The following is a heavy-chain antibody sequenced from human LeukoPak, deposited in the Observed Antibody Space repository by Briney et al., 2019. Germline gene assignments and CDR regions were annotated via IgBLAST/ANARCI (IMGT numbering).Heavy chain of an antibody. CDR2: VWGYNGNT. J-gene: IGHJ3*02. Sequence: ASVKLSCTAAVYRVSSYGISWMRPGPGQGQERMGWVWGYNGNTNYAQKLQGRVTMTTDTATSTACMELSSLRHDDTAVYYCARDLYYESSGFIHDAFDIGGEGTRVTVSS. D-gene: IGHD3-22*01. V-gene: IGHV1-18*01. CDR3: ARDLYYESSGFIHDAFDI. CDR1: VYRVSSYG.